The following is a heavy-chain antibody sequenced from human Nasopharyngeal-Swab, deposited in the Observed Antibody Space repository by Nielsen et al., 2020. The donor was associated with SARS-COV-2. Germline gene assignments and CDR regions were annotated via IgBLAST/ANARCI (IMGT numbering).Heavy chain of an antibody. V-gene: IGHV4-31*02. J-gene: IGHJ6*02. CDR3: ARDRVVPAAMWAYYYYYGMDV. Sequence: SRQHPGKGLEWIGYIYYSGSTYYNPSLKSRVTISVDTSKNQFSLKLSSVTAADTAVYYCARDRVVPAAMWAYYYYYGMDVWGQGTTVTVSS. D-gene: IGHD2-2*01. CDR2: IYYSGST.